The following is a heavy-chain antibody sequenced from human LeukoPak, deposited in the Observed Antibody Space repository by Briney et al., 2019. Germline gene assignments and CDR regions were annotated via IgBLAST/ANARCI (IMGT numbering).Heavy chain of an antibody. Sequence: GGSLRLSCAASGFTFSSYGMHWVRQAPGKGLEWVAVISYDGSNKYYADSVKGRFTISRDNSKNTLYLQMNSLRAEDTAVYYCARDQGAWGYGYNFDYWGQGTLVTVSS. CDR2: ISYDGSNK. D-gene: IGHD3-16*01. CDR3: ARDQGAWGYGYNFDY. CDR1: GFTFSSYG. J-gene: IGHJ4*02. V-gene: IGHV3-30*03.